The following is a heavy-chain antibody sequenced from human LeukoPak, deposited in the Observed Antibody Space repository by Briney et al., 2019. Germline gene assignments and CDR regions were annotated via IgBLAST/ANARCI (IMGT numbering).Heavy chain of an antibody. V-gene: IGHV4-59*12. D-gene: IGHD4-17*01. J-gene: IGHJ4*02. Sequence: SETLSLTCTVSGDSISSYYWSWIRQPPGKGLEWIGYIYSSGSTNYNPSLKSRVTISLDTSKNQFSLKLSSMTAADTAVYYCARGEPTVNTIDYWGQGTLVTVSS. CDR1: GDSISSYY. CDR3: ARGEPTVNTIDY. CDR2: IYSSGST.